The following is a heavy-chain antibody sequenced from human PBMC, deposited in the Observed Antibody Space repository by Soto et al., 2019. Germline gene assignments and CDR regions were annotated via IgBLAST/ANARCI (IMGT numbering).Heavy chain of an antibody. CDR3: ARGGSLYWYFEL. D-gene: IGHD1-26*01. CDR2: INAGNGNT. CDR1: GYTFTSYA. V-gene: IGHV1-3*01. Sequence: QVQLVQSGAEVKKPGASVKVSCKASGYTFTSYAMHWVRQAPGQRLEWMGWINAGNGNTKYSQKFQGRVTITRDTSASTAYMELSSLRSEDTAVYCCARGGSLYWYFELWGRGTLVTVSS. J-gene: IGHJ2*01.